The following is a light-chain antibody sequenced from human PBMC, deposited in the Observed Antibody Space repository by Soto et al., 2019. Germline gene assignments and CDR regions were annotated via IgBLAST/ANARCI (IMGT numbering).Light chain of an antibody. V-gene: IGKV1-39*01. CDR1: QSMSSY. CDR2: AAS. CDR3: QQSYSTPLT. Sequence: DIQMTQSPSSLSASVGDRVTITCRASQSMSSYLNWYQQKPGKAPKLLIYAASSLQSGVPSRFSASGSGTDFTLTISSLQPEDFGTFYCQQSYSTPLTFGGGTKVEIK. J-gene: IGKJ4*01.